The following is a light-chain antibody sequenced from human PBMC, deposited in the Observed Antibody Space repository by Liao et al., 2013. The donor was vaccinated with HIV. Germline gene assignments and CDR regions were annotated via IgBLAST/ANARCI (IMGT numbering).Light chain of an antibody. CDR3: QAWDSSTSYV. Sequence: SYELTQPPSMSVAPGETARIACGGNNIGSKGVHWYQQKSGQAPVLVIYYNIDRPSGIPERFSGSNSGSTATLTISGTQAMDEADYYCQAWDSSTSYVFGTGTKVTVL. V-gene: IGLV3-21*01. CDR1: NIGSKG. CDR2: YNI. J-gene: IGLJ1*01.